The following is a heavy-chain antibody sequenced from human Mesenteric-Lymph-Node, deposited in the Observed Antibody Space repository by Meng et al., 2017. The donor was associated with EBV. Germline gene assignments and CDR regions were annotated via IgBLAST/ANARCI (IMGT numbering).Heavy chain of an antibody. V-gene: IGHV1-8*01. CDR3: ARGWSRDWNHPGY. Sequence: QVHLEQSGAEVKKPGASVKVSCKASGYTFTNYDINWVRQATGQGLEWMGWMRPNSGNTGYAQKFQGRVTMTRNISISTAYMELSSLRSEDTAVYYCARGWSRDWNHPGYWGQGTLVTVSS. J-gene: IGHJ4*02. CDR1: GYTFTNYD. D-gene: IGHD1-1*01. CDR2: MRPNSGNT.